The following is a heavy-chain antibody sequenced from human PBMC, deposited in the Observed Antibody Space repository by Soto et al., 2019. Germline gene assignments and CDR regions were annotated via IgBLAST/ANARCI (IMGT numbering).Heavy chain of an antibody. D-gene: IGHD6-19*01. CDR2: IYPGDSDT. V-gene: IGHV5-51*01. CDR1: GYSFTSYW. Sequence: GESLKISCKGSGYSFTSYWIGWVRQMPGKDLEWMGIIYPGDSDTRYSPSFQGQVTISADKSISTAYLQWSSLKASDTAMYYCARPREAGKNYYGVDVWGQGTTVTVPS. CDR3: ARPREAGKNYYGVDV. J-gene: IGHJ6*02.